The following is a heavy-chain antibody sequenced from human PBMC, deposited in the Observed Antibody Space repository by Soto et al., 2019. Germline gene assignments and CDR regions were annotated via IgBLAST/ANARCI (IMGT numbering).Heavy chain of an antibody. CDR1: GFTFSSYA. J-gene: IGHJ4*01. V-gene: IGHV3-23*01. D-gene: IGHD3-22*01. CDR2: ISGSGGST. CDR3: AKYHYNSSGYYPLYYFDY. Sequence: GGSLRLSCAASGFTFSSYAMSWVRQAPGKGLEWVSAISGSGGSTYYADSVKGRFTISRDNSKNTLYLQMNSLRAEETAGYYCAKYHYNSSGYYPLYYFDYWGHGTLVTVSS.